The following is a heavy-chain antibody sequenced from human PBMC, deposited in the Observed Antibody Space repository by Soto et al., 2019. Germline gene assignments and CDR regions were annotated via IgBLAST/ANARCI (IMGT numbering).Heavy chain of an antibody. Sequence: GESLKISCQNSGYIFSNYWIGLVRQMPRKGLEWMGIIYPGNSDTRYSPSCQVKVTVSADKSISTAYLQWSSLKASDTYMYYWGRLADIFGFDNWGHGTLVTVSS. CDR3: GRLADIFGFDN. CDR1: GYIFSNYW. J-gene: IGHJ4*01. D-gene: IGHD3-3*02. V-gene: IGHV5-51*01. CDR2: IYPGNSDT.